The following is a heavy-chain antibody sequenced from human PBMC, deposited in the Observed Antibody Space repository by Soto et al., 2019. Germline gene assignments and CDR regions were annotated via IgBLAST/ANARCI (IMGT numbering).Heavy chain of an antibody. J-gene: IGHJ5*02. V-gene: IGHV3-33*01. CDR2: IWYDGSNK. D-gene: IGHD3-10*01. Sequence: AGGSLRLSCAASGFTFSSYGMHWVRQAPGKGLEWVAVIWYDGSNKYYVDSVKGRFTISRDNSKNTLYLQMNSLRAEDTAVYYCARVIGFGESSCCWFDPWGQGTLVTV. CDR3: ARVIGFGESSCCWFDP. CDR1: GFTFSSYG.